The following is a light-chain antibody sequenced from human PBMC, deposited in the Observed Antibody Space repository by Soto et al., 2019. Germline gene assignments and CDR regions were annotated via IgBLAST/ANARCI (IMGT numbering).Light chain of an antibody. Sequence: DIQITQSPSTLSADVGQRVQITFRASQIITNRLAWYQQKPGKAPKVLIYDASNLESGVPSRFSGSRSGTEFILTISSLKPDDFATYYCQHYGGMWTFGKGTKVDIK. CDR2: DAS. V-gene: IGKV1-5*01. J-gene: IGKJ1*01. CDR1: QIITNR. CDR3: QHYGGMWT.